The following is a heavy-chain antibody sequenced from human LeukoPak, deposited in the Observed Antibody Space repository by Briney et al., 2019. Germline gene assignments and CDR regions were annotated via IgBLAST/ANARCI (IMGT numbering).Heavy chain of an antibody. Sequence: PGGSLRLSCAASGLTVSSYAMSWVRQPPGKGLEWVSAISGSGSNTYYADSVKGRFTISRDNSKNTLYLQMNSLRAEDTALYYCAKVPTSYYFDYWGQGTLVTVSS. CDR1: GLTVSSYA. J-gene: IGHJ4*02. CDR3: AKVPTSYYFDY. CDR2: ISGSGSNT. V-gene: IGHV3-23*01.